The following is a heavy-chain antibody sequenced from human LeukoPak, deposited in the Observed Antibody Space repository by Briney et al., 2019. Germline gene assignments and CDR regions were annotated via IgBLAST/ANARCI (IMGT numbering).Heavy chain of an antibody. CDR2: ISSSSSYI. CDR3: ARPYSSGWYTD. V-gene: IGHV3-21*01. Sequence: GGSLRLSCAASGFTFSSYSMNWVRQAPGKGLEWVSSISSSSSYIYCADSVKGRFTISRDNAKNSLYLQMNSLRAEDTAVYYCARPYSSGWYTDWGQGTLVTASS. D-gene: IGHD6-19*01. J-gene: IGHJ4*02. CDR1: GFTFSSYS.